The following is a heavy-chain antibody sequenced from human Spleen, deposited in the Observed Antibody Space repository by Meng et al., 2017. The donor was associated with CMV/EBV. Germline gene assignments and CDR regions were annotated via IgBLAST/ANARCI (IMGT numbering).Heavy chain of an antibody. Sequence: GESLRLSCAASGFTFSRYWMHWVRQAPGKGLVWVSRINTDGSPTNYADSVKGRFTISRDNAKNTLYLQMNSLRAEDTAVYYCVRGDSSSWYAFSGDYWGLGTLVTVSS. V-gene: IGHV3-74*01. D-gene: IGHD6-13*01. J-gene: IGHJ4*02. CDR3: VRGDSSSWYAFSGDY. CDR1: GFTFSRYW. CDR2: INTDGSPT.